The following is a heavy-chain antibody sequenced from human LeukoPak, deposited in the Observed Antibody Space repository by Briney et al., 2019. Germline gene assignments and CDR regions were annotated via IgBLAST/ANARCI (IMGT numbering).Heavy chain of an antibody. Sequence: TGGSLRLSCAASGFTFSSYWMNWVRQAPGKGLEWVANINQDGSAQYYVDSAKGRFTFSRDNAMNSLFLQMNSLRAEDTAVYYCARDVHGGAFDYWGQGTLVTVSS. D-gene: IGHD4-23*01. J-gene: IGHJ4*02. CDR3: ARDVHGGAFDY. CDR2: INQDGSAQ. CDR1: GFTFSSYW. V-gene: IGHV3-7*01.